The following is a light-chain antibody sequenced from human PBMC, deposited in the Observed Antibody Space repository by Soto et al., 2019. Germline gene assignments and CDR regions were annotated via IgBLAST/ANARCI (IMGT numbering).Light chain of an antibody. CDR3: QSYDSSLSGYV. J-gene: IGLJ1*01. Sequence: QSVLTQPPSVSGAPGQRVTISCTGSSSNIGANYDVHWYQQLPGTAPKLLIYGNSIRPSGVPDRFSGSKSGTSASLAITGLQAEDEADYYCQSYDSSLSGYVFGPGTKLTVL. V-gene: IGLV1-40*01. CDR1: SSNIGANYD. CDR2: GNS.